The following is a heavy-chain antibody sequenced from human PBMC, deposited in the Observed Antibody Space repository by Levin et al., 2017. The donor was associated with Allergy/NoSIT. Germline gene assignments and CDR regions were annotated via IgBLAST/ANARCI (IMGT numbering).Heavy chain of an antibody. D-gene: IGHD3-10*01. CDR2: INHSGST. CDR3: ARGREYYGSGTDFDY. V-gene: IGHV4-34*01. CDR1: GGSFSGYY. Sequence: PSETLSLTCAVYGGSFSGYYWSWIRQPPGKGLEWIGEINHSGSTNYNPSLKSRVTISVDTSKNQFSLKLSSVTAADTAVYYCARGREYYGSGTDFDYWGQGTLVTVSS. J-gene: IGHJ4*02.